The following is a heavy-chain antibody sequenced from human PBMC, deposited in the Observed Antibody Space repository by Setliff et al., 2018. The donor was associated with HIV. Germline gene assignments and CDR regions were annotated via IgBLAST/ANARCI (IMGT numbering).Heavy chain of an antibody. CDR1: GGSISSGSYY. J-gene: IGHJ4*02. D-gene: IGHD5-18*01. CDR2: IYTSGST. V-gene: IGHV4-61*02. Sequence: SETLSLTCTVSGGSISSGSYYWSWIRQPAGKGLEWIGRIYTSGSTNYNPSLKSRVTISVDTSRNQFSLKLSSVTAADTAVYYWARQGAGYSDDYWGQGTLVTVSS. CDR3: ARQGAGYSDDY.